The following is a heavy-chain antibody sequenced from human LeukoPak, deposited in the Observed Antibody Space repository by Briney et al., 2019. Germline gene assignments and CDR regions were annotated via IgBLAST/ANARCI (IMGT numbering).Heavy chain of an antibody. Sequence: ASVKVSCKASVYTFTSYDINWVRQATGQGLEWMGWMNPNSGNTGYAQKFQGRVTMTRNTSISTAYMELSSLRSEDTAVYYCARGETEGYDFWSGYYSVLDPFDYWGQGTLVTVSS. CDR1: VYTFTSYD. CDR2: MNPNSGNT. D-gene: IGHD3-3*01. CDR3: ARGETEGYDFWSGYYSVLDPFDY. J-gene: IGHJ4*02. V-gene: IGHV1-8*01.